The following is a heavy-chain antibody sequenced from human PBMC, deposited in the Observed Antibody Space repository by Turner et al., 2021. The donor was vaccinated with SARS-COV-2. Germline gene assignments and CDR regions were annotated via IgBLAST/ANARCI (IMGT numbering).Heavy chain of an antibody. CDR2: IWYDGGNK. J-gene: IGHJ4*02. CDR1: GFTFSSYG. Sequence: VQLVESGGGVVQPGRSLRLSCSASGFTFSSYGMHWVRQAPGKGLEWVEVIWYDGGNKYYADSVKGRFTISRDNSKNTLYLQMNSLRAEDTAVYYCARDGGYSGYAYFDYWGQGTLVTVSS. D-gene: IGHD5-12*01. CDR3: ARDGGYSGYAYFDY. V-gene: IGHV3-33*01.